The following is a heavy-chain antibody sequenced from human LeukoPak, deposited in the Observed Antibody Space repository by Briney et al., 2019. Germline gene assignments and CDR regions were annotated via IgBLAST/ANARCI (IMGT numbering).Heavy chain of an antibody. J-gene: IGHJ4*02. CDR2: ISGSGGST. V-gene: IGHV3-23*01. CDR3: AKDSFHCSSTSCSVDY. Sequence: GGYLRLSCADSGFTFSSYAMSWVRQAPGKGLEWVSAISGSGGSTYYADSVKGRFAISRDNSKNTLYLQMNSLRAEDTAVYYCAKDSFHCSSTSCSVDYWGQGTLVTVSS. CDR1: GFTFSSYA. D-gene: IGHD2-2*01.